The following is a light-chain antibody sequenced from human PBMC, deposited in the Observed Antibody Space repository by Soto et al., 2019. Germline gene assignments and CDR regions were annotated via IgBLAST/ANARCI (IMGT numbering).Light chain of an antibody. CDR3: QQYNSYWT. J-gene: IGKJ1*01. V-gene: IGKV1-5*03. Sequence: DIQMTQSPSTLSASVGDRVTITCRASQSISSWLAWYQQKPGKAPKLLIYKASSLESGVPSRFSGSGSGTEFNLTISRLQHDDFATYYCQQYNSYWTFGQGTKVEIK. CDR1: QSISSW. CDR2: KAS.